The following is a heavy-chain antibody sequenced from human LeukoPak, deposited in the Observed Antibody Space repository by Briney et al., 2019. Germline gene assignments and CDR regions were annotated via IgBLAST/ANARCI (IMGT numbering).Heavy chain of an antibody. CDR1: GYTFTSYG. Sequence: ASVKVSCKASGYTFTSYGISWVRQAPGQGLEWMGWISAYNGNTNCAQKLPGRVTMTTDTSTSTAYMELRSLRSDDTAVYYCARVEISSSWYYYWGQGTLVTVSS. CDR2: ISAYNGNT. D-gene: IGHD6-13*01. J-gene: IGHJ4*02. CDR3: ARVEISSSWYYY. V-gene: IGHV1-18*01.